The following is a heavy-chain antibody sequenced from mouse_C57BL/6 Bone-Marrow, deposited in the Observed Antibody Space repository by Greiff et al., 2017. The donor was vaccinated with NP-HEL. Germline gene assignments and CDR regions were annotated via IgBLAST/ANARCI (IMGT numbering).Heavy chain of an antibody. CDR1: GFTFSSYG. Sequence: DVHLVESGGDLVKPGGSLKLSCAASGFTFSSYGMSWVRQTPDKRLEWVATISSGGSYTYYPDSVKGRFTISIDNAKNTLYLQMSSLKSEDTAMYYCARRGYSAWFAYWGQGTLVTVSA. CDR3: ARRGYSAWFAY. D-gene: IGHD2-3*01. V-gene: IGHV5-6*01. J-gene: IGHJ3*01. CDR2: ISSGGSYT.